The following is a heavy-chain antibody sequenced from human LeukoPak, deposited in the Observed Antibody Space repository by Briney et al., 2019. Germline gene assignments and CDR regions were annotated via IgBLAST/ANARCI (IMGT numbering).Heavy chain of an antibody. CDR2: INPNSGGT. J-gene: IGHJ4*02. D-gene: IGHD4-11*01. CDR3: ARDPGRTTVTTRRGH. CDR1: GYTFTGYY. V-gene: IGHV1-2*02. Sequence: GASVKVSCKASGYTFTGYYMHWVRQAPGQGLEWMGWINPNSGGTNYAQKFQGRVTMTRDTSISTAYMELSRLRSDDTAVYYCARDPGRTTVTTRRGHWGQGTLVTVSS.